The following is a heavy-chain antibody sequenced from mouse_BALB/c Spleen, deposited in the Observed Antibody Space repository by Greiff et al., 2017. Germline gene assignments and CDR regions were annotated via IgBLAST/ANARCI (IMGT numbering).Heavy chain of an antibody. Sequence: EVQRVESGGGLVQPGGSLKLSCAASGFTFSSYTMSWVRQTPEKRLEWVAYISSGSSTIYYADTVKGRFTISRDNPKNTLFLQMTSLRSEDTAMYYCARSDYRYDYFDYWGQGTTLTVSA. D-gene: IGHD2-14*01. V-gene: IGHV5-17*02. CDR1: GFTFSSYT. CDR3: ARSDYRYDYFDY. J-gene: IGHJ2*01. CDR2: ISSGSSTI.